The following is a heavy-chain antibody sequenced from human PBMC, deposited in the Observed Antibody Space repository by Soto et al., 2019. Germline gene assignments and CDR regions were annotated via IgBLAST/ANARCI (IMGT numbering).Heavy chain of an antibody. D-gene: IGHD2-21*02. J-gene: IGHJ3*02. V-gene: IGHV3-30*18. CDR1: GFTFSSYG. Sequence: GGSLRLSCAASGFTFSSYGMHWVRQAPGKGLEWVAVISYDGSNKYYADSVKGRFTISRDNSKNTLYLQMNSLRAEDTAVYYCAKGSSTLLGGAFDIWGQGTMVTVSS. CDR3: AKGSSTLLGGAFDI. CDR2: ISYDGSNK.